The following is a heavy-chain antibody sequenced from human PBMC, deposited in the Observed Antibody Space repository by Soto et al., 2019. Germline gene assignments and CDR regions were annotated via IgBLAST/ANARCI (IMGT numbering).Heavy chain of an antibody. V-gene: IGHV3-23*01. J-gene: IGHJ6*02. CDR2: ISGSGGST. CDR3: ANLIAAQDYYGMDV. Sequence: GGSLRLSCAASGFTFSSYAMSWVRQAPGKGLEWVSAISGSGGSTYYADSVKGRFTTSRDNSKNTLYLQMNSLRAEDTAVYYCANLIAAQDYYGMDVWGQGTTVTVSS. D-gene: IGHD6-6*01. CDR1: GFTFSSYA.